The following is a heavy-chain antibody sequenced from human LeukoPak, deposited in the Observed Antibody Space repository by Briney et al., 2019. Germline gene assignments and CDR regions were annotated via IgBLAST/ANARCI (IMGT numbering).Heavy chain of an antibody. CDR2: IQYDGSNK. J-gene: IGHJ1*01. V-gene: IGHV3-30*02. Sequence: EWVTFIQYDGSNKYYADSVKGRFTISRDNSKNTLYLQMNSLRAEDTAVYYCAKDRSGPAEHWGQGTLVTVSS. CDR3: AKDRSGPAEH.